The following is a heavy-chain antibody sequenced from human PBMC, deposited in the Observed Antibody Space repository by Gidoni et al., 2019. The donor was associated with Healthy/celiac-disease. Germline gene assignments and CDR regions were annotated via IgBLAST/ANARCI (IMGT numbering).Heavy chain of an antibody. CDR1: GFTSSSYG. Sequence: QVQLVESGGGVVQPGRSLRLSCAASGFTSSSYGMHWVRQAPGKGLGWVAVIWYDGRNKYYADAVKGRFTISRDNSKNTLYLQMNSLRAEDTAVYYCARYMTTVTLAGYFDYWGQGTLVTVSS. CDR3: ARYMTTVTLAGYFDY. CDR2: IWYDGRNK. J-gene: IGHJ4*02. V-gene: IGHV3-33*01. D-gene: IGHD4-17*01.